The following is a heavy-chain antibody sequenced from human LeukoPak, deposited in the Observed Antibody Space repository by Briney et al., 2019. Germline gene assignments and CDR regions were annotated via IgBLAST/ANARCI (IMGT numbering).Heavy chain of an antibody. V-gene: IGHV3-30*18. CDR2: ISYDGSNK. D-gene: IGHD3-10*01. CDR3: AKDLDYGSGSYLFDY. Sequence: GRSLRLSCAASGFTFSSCGMHWVRQAPVKGLEWVAVISYDGSNKYYADSVKGRFTISRDNSKNTLYLQMNSLRAEDTAVYYCAKDLDYGSGSYLFDYWGQGTLVTVSS. CDR1: GFTFSSCG. J-gene: IGHJ4*02.